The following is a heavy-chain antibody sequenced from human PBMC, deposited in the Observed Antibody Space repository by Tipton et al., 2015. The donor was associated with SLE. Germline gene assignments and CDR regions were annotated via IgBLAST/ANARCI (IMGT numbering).Heavy chain of an antibody. CDR1: GFRFSNHG. V-gene: IGHV3-30*02. CDR2: TRFDGSKQ. J-gene: IGHJ4*02. D-gene: IGHD4-17*01. CDR3: AKGDATGTTHYFDY. Sequence: SLRLSCAASGFRFSNHGMHWVRQAPGKGLEWVAFTRFDGSKQDYADSVKGRFTISRDNSKTTPYLQMNSLRAEDTAVYYCAKGDATGTTHYFDYWGQGTLVTVSS.